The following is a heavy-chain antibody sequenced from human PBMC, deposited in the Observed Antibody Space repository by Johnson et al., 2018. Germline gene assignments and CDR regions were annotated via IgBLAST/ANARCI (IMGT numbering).Heavy chain of an antibody. V-gene: IGHV4-34*01. Sequence: QVQLQQWGAGLLKPSETLSLTCAVYGGSFSGYYWSWIRQPPGKGLEWIGEINHSGSTNYNPSLKSRVTISVDTSKNRFSLKLSPVTAADTAVYSCATREGFGSSGYYIHTREYFQHWGQGTLVTVSS. CDR3: ATREGFGSSGYYIHTREYFQH. J-gene: IGHJ1*01. CDR1: GGSFSGYY. D-gene: IGHD3-22*01. CDR2: INHSGST.